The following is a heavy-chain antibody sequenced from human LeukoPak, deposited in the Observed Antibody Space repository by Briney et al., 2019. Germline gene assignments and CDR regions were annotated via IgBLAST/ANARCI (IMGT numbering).Heavy chain of an antibody. CDR2: IHYDGGNK. CDR3: AKVLSSSWGYFGF. CDR1: GYTFRSYG. D-gene: IGHD6-13*01. J-gene: IGHJ4*02. Sequence: PGGSLRLSCAACGYTFRSYGVHWVRQAPGKGQVWVTFIHYDGGNKYYQATVKSRFTISTDKSKTTLSLQMNRLKAEDTAVYYCAKVLSSSWGYFGFWGQGTLVTVSS. V-gene: IGHV3-30*02.